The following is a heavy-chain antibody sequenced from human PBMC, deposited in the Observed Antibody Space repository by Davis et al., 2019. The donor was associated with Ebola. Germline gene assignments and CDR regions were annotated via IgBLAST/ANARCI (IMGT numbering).Heavy chain of an antibody. CDR1: GGSISSSY. V-gene: IGHV4-59*01. J-gene: IGHJ4*02. CDR3: ARTYDFWSGYWPYYFDY. CDR2: ISYSGST. D-gene: IGHD3-3*01. Sequence: MPSETLSLTCTVSGGSISSSYWSWIRQPPGKVLVWIGSISYSGSTNYNPSLKSRVTISVDTSKNQFSLKLSSVTAADTAVYYCARTYDFWSGYWPYYFDYWGQGTLVTVSS.